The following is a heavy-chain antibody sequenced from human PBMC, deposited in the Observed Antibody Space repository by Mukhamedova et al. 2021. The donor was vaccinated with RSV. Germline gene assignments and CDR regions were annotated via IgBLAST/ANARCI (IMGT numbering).Heavy chain of an antibody. D-gene: IGHD3-22*01. J-gene: IGHJ4*02. V-gene: IGHV1-18*01. Sequence: GRVTMTTDTSASTAYMELRSLRSADTAVYYCARLSSGSRGDIDYWGQGTLVTVSS. CDR3: ARLSSGSRGDIDY.